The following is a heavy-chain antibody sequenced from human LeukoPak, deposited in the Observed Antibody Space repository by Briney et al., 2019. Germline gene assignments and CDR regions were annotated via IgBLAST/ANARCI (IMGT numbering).Heavy chain of an antibody. CDR3: TRAASSGPLFTYHMDV. CDR2: IYYSGST. V-gene: IGHV4-39*07. J-gene: IGHJ6*03. Sequence: SETLSLTCTVSGGSISSTSYYWGWIRQPPGKGLEWIGSIYYSGSTYYNPSLKSRVTISIDTSKNHFSLKLSSVTAADTAVYYCTRAASSGPLFTYHMDVWGKGTTVTVSS. CDR1: GGSISSTSYY. D-gene: IGHD3-22*01.